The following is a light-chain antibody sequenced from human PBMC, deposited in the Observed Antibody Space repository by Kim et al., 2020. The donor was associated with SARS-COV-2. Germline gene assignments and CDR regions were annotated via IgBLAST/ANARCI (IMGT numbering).Light chain of an antibody. J-gene: IGKJ4*01. V-gene: IGKV1-27*01. CDR1: EGTVDY. CDR3: QKYNNGPLA. CDR2: AAS. Sequence: ASLGTCVTITCRTSEGTVDYVAWYQQKPGKLPNRLISAASTLQEGVPSRFGGTRSGTHYTLTISGLQPEDGATYYCQKYNNGPLAFGGGTKVDIK.